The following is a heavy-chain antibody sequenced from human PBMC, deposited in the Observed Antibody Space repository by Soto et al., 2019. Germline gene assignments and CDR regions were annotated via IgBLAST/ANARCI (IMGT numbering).Heavy chain of an antibody. J-gene: IGHJ6*03. CDR1: GFTFSSYW. Sequence: GGSLRLSCAASGFTFSSYWMHWVRQAPGKGLVWVSRINSDGSSTSYADSVKGRFTISRDNAKNTLYLQMNSLRAEDTAVYYCAREGESVRDFWSGDYHAYYYYYMDVWGKGTTVTVSS. V-gene: IGHV3-74*01. CDR2: INSDGSST. CDR3: AREGESVRDFWSGDYHAYYYYYMDV. D-gene: IGHD3-3*01.